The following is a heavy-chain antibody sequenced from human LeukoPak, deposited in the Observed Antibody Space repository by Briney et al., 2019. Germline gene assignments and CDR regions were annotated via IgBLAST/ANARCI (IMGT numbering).Heavy chain of an antibody. Sequence: ASVKVSCKASGYTFTGYYMHWLRQAPGQGLEWMGWINPNSGGTNYAQKFQGRVTMTRDTSISTAYMELSRLRSDDTAVYYCARDTSGPMYSSGWYDYWGQGTLVTVSS. CDR3: ARDTSGPMYSSGWYDY. D-gene: IGHD6-19*01. J-gene: IGHJ4*02. V-gene: IGHV1-2*02. CDR2: INPNSGGT. CDR1: GYTFTGYY.